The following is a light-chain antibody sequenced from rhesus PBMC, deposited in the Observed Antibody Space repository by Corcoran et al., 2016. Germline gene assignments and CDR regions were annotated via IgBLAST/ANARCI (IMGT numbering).Light chain of an antibody. CDR1: QNLYSN. CDR3: QHYYDNPYS. Sequence: DIQMTQSPSALSASVGDRVTISCRASQNLYSNLAWYQQKPGKAPKLLIYAASSLQTGIPSRFSGSGSGTDFTRTIISLQPEDSAAYYCQHYYDNPYSFGQGTKVEIK. J-gene: IGKJ2*01. V-gene: IGKV1S12*01. CDR2: AAS.